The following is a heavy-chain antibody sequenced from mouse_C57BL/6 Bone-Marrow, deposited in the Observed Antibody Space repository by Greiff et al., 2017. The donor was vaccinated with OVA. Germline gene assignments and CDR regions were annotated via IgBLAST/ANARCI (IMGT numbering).Heavy chain of an antibody. CDR2: IFPGSGST. V-gene: IGHV1-75*01. J-gene: IGHJ4*01. CDR3: ARFGIEVVAPHYYAMDY. Sequence: VQLQQSGPELVKPGASVKISCKASGYTFTDYYINWVKQRPGQGLEWIGWIFPGSGSTYYNEKFKGKATLTVDKSSSTAYMLLSSLTSEDSAVYFCARFGIEVVAPHYYAMDYWGQGTSVTVSS. D-gene: IGHD1-1*01. CDR1: GYTFTDYY.